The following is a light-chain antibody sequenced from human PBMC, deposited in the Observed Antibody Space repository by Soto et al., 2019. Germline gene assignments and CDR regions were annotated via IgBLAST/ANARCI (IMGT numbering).Light chain of an antibody. CDR3: HQSTT. CDR1: QNISSY. J-gene: IGKJ4*01. Sequence: DIQMTQSPSSLSASVGDRITITCRASQNISSYLNWYQQKPGKAPKLLIYAASSLQSGIPSRFSGSGSGTAFTRTISSVQPEDFATYFCHQSTTFGGGTKVEI. V-gene: IGKV1-39*01. CDR2: AAS.